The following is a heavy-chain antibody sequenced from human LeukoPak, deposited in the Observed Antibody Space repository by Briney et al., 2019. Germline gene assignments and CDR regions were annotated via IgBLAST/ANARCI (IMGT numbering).Heavy chain of an antibody. D-gene: IGHD3-22*01. CDR2: IYYSGST. J-gene: IGHJ4*02. V-gene: IGHV4-59*01. Sequence: SETLSLTCTVSGGSISSYYWSWIRQPPGKGLEWIGYIYYSGSTNYNPSLKSRVTISVDTSKNQFSLKLSSVTAADTAVYYCARWKYYYDSSGYYLFDYWGQGTLVTVSS. CDR1: GGSISSYY. CDR3: ARWKYYYDSSGYYLFDY.